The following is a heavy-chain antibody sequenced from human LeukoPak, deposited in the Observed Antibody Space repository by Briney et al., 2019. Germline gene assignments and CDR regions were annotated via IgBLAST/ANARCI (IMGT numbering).Heavy chain of an antibody. J-gene: IGHJ4*02. V-gene: IGHV4-39*01. CDR1: GGSISSSSYY. CDR2: IYYSGST. CDR3: ACLTYYDFWSGYYGGIDY. Sequence: SETLSLTCTVSGGSISSSSYYWGWIRQPQGKGLEWVGSIYYSGSTYYNPSLKSRVTISVDTSNNQFSLKLSSVTAADTAVYYCACLTYYDFWSGYYGGIDYWGQGTLVTVSS. D-gene: IGHD3-3*01.